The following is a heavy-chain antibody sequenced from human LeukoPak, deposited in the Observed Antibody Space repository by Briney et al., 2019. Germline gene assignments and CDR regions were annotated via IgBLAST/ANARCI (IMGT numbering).Heavy chain of an antibody. V-gene: IGHV3-11*01. D-gene: IGHD6-6*01. CDR1: GFTFSDYY. CDR2: ISSSGSTI. Sequence: GGSLRLSCAASGFTFSDYYMSWIRQAPGKGLEWVSYISSSGSTIYYADSVKGRFTISRDNAKNSLYLQMNSLRAEDTAVYYCASGAARLASSIWIDPWGQGTLVTVSS. J-gene: IGHJ5*02. CDR3: ASGAARLASSIWIDP.